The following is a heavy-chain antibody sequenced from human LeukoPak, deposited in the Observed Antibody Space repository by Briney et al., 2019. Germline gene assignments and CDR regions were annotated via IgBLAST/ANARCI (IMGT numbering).Heavy chain of an antibody. CDR2: INTDGTRI. J-gene: IGHJ4*02. CDR3: AREGQWLVLDFDY. V-gene: IGHV3-74*01. CDR1: GFTFSSYW. D-gene: IGHD6-19*01. Sequence: PSGGSLRLSCDTSGFTFSSYWMHWVRQAPGKGLEWLSRINTDGTRITYADSAKGRVTVSRDNAKNTLYLQMNSLRAEDTALYYCAREGQWLVLDFDYWGQGTLVTVSS.